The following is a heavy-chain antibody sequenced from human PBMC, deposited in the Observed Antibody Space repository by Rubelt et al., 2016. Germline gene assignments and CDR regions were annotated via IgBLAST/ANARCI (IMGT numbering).Heavy chain of an antibody. D-gene: IGHD5-18*01. J-gene: IGHJ4*02. CDR1: GGSFSGYY. CDR2: INHSGST. CDR3: ARETAMVLDY. Sequence: QVQLQQWGAGLLKPSETLSLTCAVYGGSFSGYYWSWIRQPPGKGLEWIGEINHSGSTNYNPSRKSRVTISVDTSKNQFSLKLRSVRAADTAVYYCARETAMVLDYWGQGILVTVSS. V-gene: IGHV4-34*01.